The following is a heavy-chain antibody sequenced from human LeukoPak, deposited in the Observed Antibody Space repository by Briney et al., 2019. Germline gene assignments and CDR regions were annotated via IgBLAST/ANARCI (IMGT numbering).Heavy chain of an antibody. CDR2: IYSGGDT. J-gene: IGHJ4*02. CDR1: GFTVSNNY. CDR3: ASGGEYSSSSGYGHDY. Sequence: GGSLRLSCAASGFTVSNNYMSWVRQAPGKGLECVSVIYSGGDTYYADSVKGRFTISRDNSKNTLYLQMNSLRAGDTAVYYCASGGEYSSSSGYGHDYWGRGTLVTVSS. D-gene: IGHD6-6*01. V-gene: IGHV3-66*01.